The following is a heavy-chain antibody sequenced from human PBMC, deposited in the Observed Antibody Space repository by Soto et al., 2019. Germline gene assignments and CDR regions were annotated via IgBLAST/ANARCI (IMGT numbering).Heavy chain of an antibody. D-gene: IGHD6-13*01. V-gene: IGHV4-39*01. CDR1: GGSISSSSYY. J-gene: IGHJ4*02. CDR2: IYYSGST. Sequence: SETLSLTCTVSGGSISSSSYYWGWIRQPPGKGLEWIGSIYYSGSTYYNPSLKSRVTISVDTSKNQFSLKLSSVTAADTAVYYCARGIAADIHYYFDYWGQGTPVTLSS. CDR3: ARGIAADIHYYFDY.